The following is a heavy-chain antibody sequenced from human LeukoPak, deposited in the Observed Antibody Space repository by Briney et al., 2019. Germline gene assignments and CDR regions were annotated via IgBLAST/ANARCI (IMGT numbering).Heavy chain of an antibody. V-gene: IGHV4-59*01. CDR2: IYYSGST. CDR3: ARHERGGWYYYYMDV. Sequence: KASETLSLTCTVSGGSISSYYWSWIRQPPGKGLEWIGYIYYSGSTNYNPSLKSRVTISVDTSKNQFSLKLSSVTAADTAVYYCARHERGGWYYYYMDVWGKGTTVTISS. D-gene: IGHD6-19*01. J-gene: IGHJ6*03. CDR1: GGSISSYY.